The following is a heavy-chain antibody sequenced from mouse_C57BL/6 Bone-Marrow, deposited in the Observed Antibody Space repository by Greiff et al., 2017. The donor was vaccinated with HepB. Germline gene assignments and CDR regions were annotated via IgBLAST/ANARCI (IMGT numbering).Heavy chain of an antibody. D-gene: IGHD2-4*01. Sequence: EVQLQESGGGLVKPGGSLKLSCAASGFTFSDYGMHWVRQAPEKGLEWVAYISSGSSTIYYADTVKGRFTISRDNAKNTLFLQMTSLRSEDTAMYYCAKGVYYDYDRGFAYWGQGTRVTVSA. V-gene: IGHV5-17*01. CDR3: AKGVYYDYDRGFAY. CDR2: ISSGSSTI. J-gene: IGHJ3*01. CDR1: GFTFSDYG.